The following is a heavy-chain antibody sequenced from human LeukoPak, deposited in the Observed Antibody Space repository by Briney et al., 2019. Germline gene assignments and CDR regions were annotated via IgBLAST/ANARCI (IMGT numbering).Heavy chain of an antibody. CDR3: ARASVALALYYFDY. CDR2: INWNGDST. Sequence: GGSLRRSCAASGFTFDDYGMSWVRQTPGKGLEWVSGINWNGDSTGYADSVKGRFTISRDNAKNSLYLQMNSLRTEDTALYYCARASVALALYYFDYWGQGILVTVSS. CDR1: GFTFDDYG. D-gene: IGHD2-8*02. J-gene: IGHJ4*02. V-gene: IGHV3-20*04.